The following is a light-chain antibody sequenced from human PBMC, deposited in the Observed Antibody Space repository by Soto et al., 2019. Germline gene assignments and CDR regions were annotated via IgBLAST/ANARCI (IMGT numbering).Light chain of an antibody. CDR2: DVS. CDR3: CSNGGTVAYV. Sequence: QSVLTQPASVSGSPGQSITISCTGASSDLGDYNYVSWYQQHPGKAPKLMIYDVSSRPSGISDRFSGSKSGDTASLTISGLQAEDDADYFCCSNGGTVAYVFGTGTNVTVL. J-gene: IGLJ1*01. CDR1: SSDLGDYNY. V-gene: IGLV2-14*03.